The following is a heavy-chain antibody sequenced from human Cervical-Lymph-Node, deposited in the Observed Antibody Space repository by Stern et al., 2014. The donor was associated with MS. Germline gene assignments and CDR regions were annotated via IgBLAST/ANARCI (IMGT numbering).Heavy chain of an antibody. J-gene: IGHJ3*02. D-gene: IGHD3-10*01. CDR1: GFTFSSYG. CDR3: AKDSVVRGVNFGELPNDAFDI. CDR2: ISYDGSNK. Sequence: VQLVESGGGVVQPGRSLRLSCAASGFTFSSYGMHWVRQAPGKGLEWVAVISYDGSNKYYADSVKGRFTISRDNSKNTLYLQMNSLRAEDTAVYYCAKDSVVRGVNFGELPNDAFDIWGQGTMVTVSS. V-gene: IGHV3-30*18.